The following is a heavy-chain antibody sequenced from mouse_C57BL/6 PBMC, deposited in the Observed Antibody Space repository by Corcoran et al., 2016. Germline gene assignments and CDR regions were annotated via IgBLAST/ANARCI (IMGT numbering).Heavy chain of an antibody. D-gene: IGHD2-1*01. CDR3: ARRGNYVLYFDY. CDR1: GYTFTDYY. J-gene: IGHJ2*01. CDR2: INPYNGGT. V-gene: IGHV1-19*01. Sequence: EVQLQQSGPVLVKPGASVKMSCKASGYTFTDYYMNWVKQSHGKSLEWIGVINPYNGGTSYNQKFKGKATLTVDKSSSTAYMELNSLTSEDSAVYYCARRGNYVLYFDYWGQGTTLTVSS.